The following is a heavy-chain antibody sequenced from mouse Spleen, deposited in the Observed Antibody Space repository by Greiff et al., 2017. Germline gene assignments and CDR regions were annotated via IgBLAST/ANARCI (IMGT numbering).Heavy chain of an antibody. J-gene: IGHJ4*01. CDR1: GFTFSDYY. V-gene: IGHV5-16*01. D-gene: IGHD2-1*01. Sequence: EVMLVESEGGLVQPGSSMKLSCTASGFTFSDYYMAWVRQVPEKGLEWVANINYDGSSTYYLDSLKSRFIISRDNAKNILYLQMSSLKSEDTATYYCARENGNYVRSYAMDYWGQGTSVTVSS. CDR2: INYDGSST. CDR3: ARENGNYVRSYAMDY.